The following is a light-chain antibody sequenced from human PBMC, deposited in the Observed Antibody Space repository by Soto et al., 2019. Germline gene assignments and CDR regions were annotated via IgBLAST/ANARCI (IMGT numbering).Light chain of an antibody. Sequence: EVALTQSPGTLSLFPGERATLSCRASQSLITRYLAWYQQKPGQAPRLLIYGASSRATGIPDRIGGSGSRKDFTLTISRLEAEDFAVYSCQQNGTSPTFGQGTRLEIK. CDR2: GAS. J-gene: IGKJ5*01. CDR1: QSLITRY. CDR3: QQNGTSPT. V-gene: IGKV3-20*01.